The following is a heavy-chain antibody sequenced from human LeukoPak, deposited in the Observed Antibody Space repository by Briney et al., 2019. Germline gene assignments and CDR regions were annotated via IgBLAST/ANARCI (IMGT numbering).Heavy chain of an antibody. CDR2: IYYSGST. Sequence: SETLSLTCTVSGGSISSYYWSWIRQPPGKGLEWIGYIYYSGSTNYNPSLKSRVTISVDTSKNQFSLRLSSVTAAGTAVYYCARGSPFDYWGQGTLVTVSS. CDR3: ARGSPFDY. CDR1: GGSISSYY. V-gene: IGHV4-59*01. J-gene: IGHJ4*02.